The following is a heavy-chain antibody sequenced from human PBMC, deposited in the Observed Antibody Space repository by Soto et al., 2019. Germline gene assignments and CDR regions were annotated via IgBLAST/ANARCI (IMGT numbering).Heavy chain of an antibody. V-gene: IGHV1-69*04. CDR1: GDTFSFYS. Sequence: QVQLVQSGAEVKRPGSSVKVSCKASGDTFSFYSTNWVRQAPGLGLEWMGRVNPILSMSNYAQRFQGRVTMTADKSTSTAYMELSGLRSEDTAMYDCATSYGSGYRAFDYWGQGALVTVSS. CDR2: VNPILSMS. J-gene: IGHJ4*02. CDR3: ATSYGSGYRAFDY. D-gene: IGHD3-10*01.